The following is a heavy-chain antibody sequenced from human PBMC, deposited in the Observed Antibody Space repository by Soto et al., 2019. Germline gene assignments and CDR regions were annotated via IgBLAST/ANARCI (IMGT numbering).Heavy chain of an antibody. CDR2: INSDGSRT. CDR1: GFTFSSYW. Sequence: EVQLVECGGGLVQPGGSLRLSCAASGFTFSSYWMHWVRQAPGKGLVWVSRINSDGSRTNYADSVKGRFTIYRDNAKNTLYLPMNSLRAEETAVYYCARGVRGAYGLDIWGQVTMVTVSS. D-gene: IGHD2-21*01. J-gene: IGHJ3*02. CDR3: ARGVRGAYGLDI. V-gene: IGHV3-74*01.